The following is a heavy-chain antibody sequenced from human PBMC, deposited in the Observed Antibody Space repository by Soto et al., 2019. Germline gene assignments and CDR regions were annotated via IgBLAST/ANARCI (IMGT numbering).Heavy chain of an antibody. V-gene: IGHV1-69*13. CDR1: GGTFSSYA. J-gene: IGHJ4*02. Sequence: SVKVSCKXSGGTFSSYAISWARQAPGQGLEWMGGIIPIFGTANYAQKFQGRVTITADESTSTAYMELSSLRSEDTAVYYCARDGTLAYCGGDCYSGLDYWGQGTLVTVSS. CDR2: IIPIFGTA. D-gene: IGHD2-21*02. CDR3: ARDGTLAYCGGDCYSGLDY.